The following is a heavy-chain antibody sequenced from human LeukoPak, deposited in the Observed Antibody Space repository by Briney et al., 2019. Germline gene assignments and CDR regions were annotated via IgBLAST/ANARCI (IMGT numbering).Heavy chain of an antibody. Sequence: APVKVSCKASGYTFTSYDINWVRQATGQGLEWMGWMNPNSGNTGYAQKFQGRVTMTRNTSISTAYMELSSLRSEDTAVYYCARGVVPSRTYYDFWSGWAQMRDYYYYMDVWGKGTTVTVSS. CDR3: ARGVVPSRTYYDFWSGWAQMRDYYYYMDV. V-gene: IGHV1-8*01. D-gene: IGHD3-3*01. CDR2: MNPNSGNT. CDR1: GYTFTSYD. J-gene: IGHJ6*03.